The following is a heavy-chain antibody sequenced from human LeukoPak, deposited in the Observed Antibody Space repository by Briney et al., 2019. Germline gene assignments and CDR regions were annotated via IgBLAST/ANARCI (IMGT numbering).Heavy chain of an antibody. D-gene: IGHD2-15*01. Sequence: GGSLSLSCEASGFTFSSHAMSWVRQAPGKGLEWASGISGSGVSTYYADSVKGRFTISRDNSKNTLYLQMNSLRAEDTAVYYCARDLLGLLGPRFDYWGQGTLVTVSS. CDR1: GFTFSSHA. CDR2: ISGSGVST. J-gene: IGHJ4*02. CDR3: ARDLLGLLGPRFDY. V-gene: IGHV3-23*01.